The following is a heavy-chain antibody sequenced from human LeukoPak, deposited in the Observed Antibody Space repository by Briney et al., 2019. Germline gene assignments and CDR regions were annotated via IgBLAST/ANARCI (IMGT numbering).Heavy chain of an antibody. CDR1: GYTFTSYY. CDR2: INPSGGST. Sequence: GASVKVSCTASGYTFTSYYMHWVRQAPGQGLEWMGIINPSGGSTSYAQKFQGRVTMTRDTSTSTVYMELSSLRSEDTAVYYCAREGSEYGMDAWGQGTTVTVSS. V-gene: IGHV1-46*01. CDR3: AREGSEYGMDA. J-gene: IGHJ6*02.